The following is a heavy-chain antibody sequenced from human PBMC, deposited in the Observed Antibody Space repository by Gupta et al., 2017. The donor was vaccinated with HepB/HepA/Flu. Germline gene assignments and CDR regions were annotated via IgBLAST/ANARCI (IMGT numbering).Heavy chain of an antibody. J-gene: IGHJ3*02. CDR1: GYTFTDYY. V-gene: IGHV1-69-2*01. CDR3: ATAIATNDYGDYNAFDI. CDR2: VDPEDGET. D-gene: IGHD4-17*01. Sequence: EVQLAQSGAEVKKPGATVKISCKVSGYTFTDYYMHWVQQAPGKGLEWMGLVDPEDGETIYAEKFQGRVTITADTSTDTAYMELSSLRSEDTAVYYCATAIATNDYGDYNAFDIWGQGTMVTVSS.